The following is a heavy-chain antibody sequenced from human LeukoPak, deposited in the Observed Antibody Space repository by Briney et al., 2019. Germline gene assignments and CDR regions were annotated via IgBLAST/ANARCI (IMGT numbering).Heavy chain of an antibody. CDR3: ARNLAGGTHYFDY. V-gene: IGHV4-39*07. D-gene: IGHD1-1*01. J-gene: IGHJ4*02. Sequence: SETLSLTCTVSGGSISSSSYYWGWIRQPPGKGLEWIGSIYYSGSTYYNPSLKSRVTISVGTSKNQFSLKLSSVTAADTAEYYCARNLAGGTHYFDYWGQGTLVTVSS. CDR2: IYYSGST. CDR1: GGSISSSSYY.